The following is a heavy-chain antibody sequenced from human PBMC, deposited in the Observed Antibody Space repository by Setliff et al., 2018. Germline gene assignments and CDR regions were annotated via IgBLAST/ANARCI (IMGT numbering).Heavy chain of an antibody. Sequence: PSETLSLTCTVSGGSISSYYWSWIRQPPGKGLEWIGYIYYSGSTNYNPSLRSRVTISVDTSKNQFSLKLSSVTAADTAVYFCARVAGSSWVDYWGQGTLVTAPQ. CDR2: IYYSGST. J-gene: IGHJ4*02. CDR3: ARVAGSSWVDY. V-gene: IGHV4-59*12. CDR1: GGSISSYY. D-gene: IGHD6-13*01.